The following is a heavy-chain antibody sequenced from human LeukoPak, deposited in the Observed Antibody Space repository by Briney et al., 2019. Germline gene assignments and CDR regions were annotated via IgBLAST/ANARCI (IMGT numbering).Heavy chain of an antibody. J-gene: IGHJ4*02. V-gene: IGHV3-23*01. CDR3: AKDWAGGPDTAMAIGY. Sequence: TGGSLRLSCAASGFTFSSYAMSWVRQAPGKGLEWVSAISGSGGSTYYADSVKGWFTISRDNSKNTLYLQMNSLRAEDTAVYYCAKDWAGGPDTAMAIGYWGQGTLVTVSS. CDR2: ISGSGGST. D-gene: IGHD5-18*01. CDR1: GFTFSSYA.